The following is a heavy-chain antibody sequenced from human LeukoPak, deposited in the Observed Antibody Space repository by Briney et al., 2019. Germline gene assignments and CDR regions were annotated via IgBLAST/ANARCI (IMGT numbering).Heavy chain of an antibody. J-gene: IGHJ4*02. V-gene: IGHV3-33*01. CDR1: GFTFSSYG. Sequence: GGSLRLSCAASGFTFSSYGMHWVRQAPGKGLEWVAVIWYDGSNKYYADSVKGRFTISRDNSKNTLYLQMNSLRAEDTAVYHCARVNRPYSGSYFDFDYWGQGTLVTVSS. D-gene: IGHD1-26*01. CDR2: IWYDGSNK. CDR3: ARVNRPYSGSYFDFDY.